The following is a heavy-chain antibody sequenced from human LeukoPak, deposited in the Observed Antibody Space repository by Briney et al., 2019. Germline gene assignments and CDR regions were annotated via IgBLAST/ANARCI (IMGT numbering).Heavy chain of an antibody. J-gene: IGHJ4*02. CDR1: GFTVTSNF. CDR2: IYDRGDT. V-gene: IGHV3-66*02. CDR3: AGRRANTCNFCFVY. D-gene: IGHD1-1*01. Sequence: GGSLRLSCAVSGFTVTSNFMSWVRQAPGKGLEWVSVIYDRGDTYYADSVKGRFTVSRDTSKNTLYFQLNNLGAEDTAVYYCAGRRANTCNFCFVYWGQGTLVTVSS.